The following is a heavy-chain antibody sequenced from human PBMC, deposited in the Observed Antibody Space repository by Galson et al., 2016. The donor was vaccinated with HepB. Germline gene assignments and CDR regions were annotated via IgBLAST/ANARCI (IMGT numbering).Heavy chain of an antibody. Sequence: SVKVSCKASGGTSNWDAITWVRQAPGQGLEWMGGIIPVFGRAKYAQKFQGRITITADEATGSVNMELRSLRYDDTAVYYCARGRVKIYGVVVRGNGMDAWGQGTTVTVSS. CDR1: GGTSNWDA. V-gene: IGHV1-69*13. CDR3: ARGRVKIYGVVVRGNGMDA. J-gene: IGHJ6*02. CDR2: IIPVFGRA. D-gene: IGHD3-3*01.